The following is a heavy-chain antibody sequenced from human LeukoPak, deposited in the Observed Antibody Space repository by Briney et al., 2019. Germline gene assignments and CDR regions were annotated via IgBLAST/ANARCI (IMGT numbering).Heavy chain of an antibody. CDR3: TRRREGVSWFEP. Sequence: PSETPSLTFTVSGGSTSSSGYYWGWIRLPPENGLEFITIINYSGRTFYNPSLQSRVNISAATSKNQFSLKLNSVTAADPVVYYRTRRREGVSWFEPWGQGTLVTVSS. J-gene: IGHJ5*02. V-gene: IGHV4-39*01. D-gene: IGHD3-10*01. CDR1: GGSTSSSGYY. CDR2: INYSGRT.